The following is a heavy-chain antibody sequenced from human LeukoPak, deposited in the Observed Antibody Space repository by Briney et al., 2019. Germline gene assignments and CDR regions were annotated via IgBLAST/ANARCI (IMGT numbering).Heavy chain of an antibody. Sequence: GGSLRLSCAASGFTFSSFGMHWVRLAPGKGLEWVTIISYDGSNKYYVESVKGRFTISRDNSKNTLYLQMNSLRAEDTAVYFCAKATKGYYFYGMDVWGQGTTVTVSS. CDR2: ISYDGSNK. D-gene: IGHD1-26*01. CDR3: AKATKGYYFYGMDV. V-gene: IGHV3-30*18. CDR1: GFTFSSFG. J-gene: IGHJ6*02.